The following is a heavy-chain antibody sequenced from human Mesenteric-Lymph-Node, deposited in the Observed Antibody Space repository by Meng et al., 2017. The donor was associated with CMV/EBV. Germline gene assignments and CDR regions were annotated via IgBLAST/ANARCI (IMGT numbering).Heavy chain of an antibody. D-gene: IGHD2-2*01. V-gene: IGHV4-39*07. J-gene: IGHJ5*02. Sequence: GSLRLSCAASGFIFSNYNMNWVRQAPGKGLEWIGSIYYSGSTYYNPSLKSRVTISVDTSKNQFSLKLSSVTAADTAVYFCARGTYQLLWDWFDPWGQGTLVTVSS. CDR2: IYYSGST. CDR1: GFIFSNYN. CDR3: ARGTYQLLWDWFDP.